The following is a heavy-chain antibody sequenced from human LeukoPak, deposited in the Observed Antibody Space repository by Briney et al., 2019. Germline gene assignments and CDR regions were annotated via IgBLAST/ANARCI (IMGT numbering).Heavy chain of an antibody. D-gene: IGHD1-26*01. Sequence: SETLSLTCRDSGGSISSYYWSWIRQPAGKGLEWIGRIYTSGSTNYNPSLKSRVTMSVDTSKNQFSLKLSSVTAADTAVYYCARDRNSGSHYAFDIWGQGTMVTVSS. V-gene: IGHV4-4*07. CDR2: IYTSGST. J-gene: IGHJ3*02. CDR3: ARDRNSGSHYAFDI. CDR1: GGSISSYY.